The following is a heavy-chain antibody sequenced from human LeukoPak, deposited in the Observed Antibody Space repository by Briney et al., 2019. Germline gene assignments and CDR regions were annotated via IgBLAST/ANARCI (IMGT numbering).Heavy chain of an antibody. Sequence: GASVKVSCKASGYTFTSYGISWVRQAPGQGLEWMGWISAYNGNTNYAQKLQGRVTMTTDTSTSTAYMELRSLRSDDTAVYYCARDNLPPEWGASHRRLFYYYMDVWGKGTTVTVSS. V-gene: IGHV1-18*01. CDR2: ISAYNGNT. D-gene: IGHD1-26*01. CDR3: ARDNLPPEWGASHRRLFYYYMDV. CDR1: GYTFTSYG. J-gene: IGHJ6*03.